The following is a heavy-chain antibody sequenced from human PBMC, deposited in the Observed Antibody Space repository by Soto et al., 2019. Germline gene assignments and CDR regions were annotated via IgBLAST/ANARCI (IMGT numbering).Heavy chain of an antibody. D-gene: IGHD1-7*01. V-gene: IGHV3-23*01. CDR1: GFTFSSYA. CDR2: ISGSGDST. CDR3: AKDQGYNWNYRWFDP. J-gene: IGHJ5*02. Sequence: GGSLRLSCAASGFTFSSYAMSWVRQAPGKGLEWVSGISGSGDSTYYADSVKGRFTISRDNSKNTLYLQMNSLRVEDTAVYYCAKDQGYNWNYRWFDPWGQGTLVTVSS.